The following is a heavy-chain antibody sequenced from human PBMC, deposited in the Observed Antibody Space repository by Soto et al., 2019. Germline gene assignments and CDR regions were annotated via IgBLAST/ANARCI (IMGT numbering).Heavy chain of an antibody. CDR1: NASISSRKW. Sequence: SGTLSLTCTVSNASISSRKWWTWVRQTPGKGLEWIGEIYHSGSINHNPSLKSRVTISVDTSKNQFSLKLSSVTAADTAVYYCARQLPPYDILTDNAFDIWGQGTMVTVSS. J-gene: IGHJ3*02. D-gene: IGHD3-9*01. CDR3: ARQLPPYDILTDNAFDI. CDR2: IYHSGSI. V-gene: IGHV4-4*02.